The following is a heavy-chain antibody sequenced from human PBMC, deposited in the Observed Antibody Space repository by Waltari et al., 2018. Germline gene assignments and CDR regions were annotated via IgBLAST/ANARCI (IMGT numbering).Heavy chain of an antibody. J-gene: IGHJ6*03. V-gene: IGHV4-34*12. CDR2: ILHSGRT. D-gene: IGHD3-16*02. CDR3: ARAPFGGYDYIGGTYRYLYYYMDV. CDR1: GESFSGFY. Sequence: QVQLQQWGAGVLKPSETLSLTCAGYGESFSGFYWSGIRQPPGKGLEGIGEILHSGRTNYNPYLKSRVTISVDTSKNQLSLKLSSVTAADTAVYYCARAPFGGYDYIGGTYRYLYYYMDVWGKGTTVTVSS.